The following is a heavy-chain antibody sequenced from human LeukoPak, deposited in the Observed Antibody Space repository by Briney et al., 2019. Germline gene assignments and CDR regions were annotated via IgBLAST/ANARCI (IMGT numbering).Heavy chain of an antibody. CDR3: TLIQGWGSGSYYRDF. CDR1: GLSISNDW. D-gene: IGHD3-10*01. V-gene: IGHV3-15*01. Sequence: GGSLRLSCAASGLSISNDWMGWVRQAPGKGLEWVARVQSKSAGETTDYAAPVKGRFTISRDDSKNTLYLQMNSLKTEDTAVYYCTLIQGWGSGSYYRDFWGQGTLVTVSS. CDR2: VQSKSAGETT. J-gene: IGHJ4*02.